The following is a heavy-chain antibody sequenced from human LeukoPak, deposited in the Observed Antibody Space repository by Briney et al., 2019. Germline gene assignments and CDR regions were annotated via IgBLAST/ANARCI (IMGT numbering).Heavy chain of an antibody. CDR2: ISTRGNA. CDR1: GGSISSYY. J-gene: IGHJ4*02. Sequence: SETLSLTCTVSGGSISSYYWSWIRQPAGKGLEWIGRISTRGNADYNPSLKSRVTLSVDTSKNQFSLKLSSVTAADTAMYYCASDSFYDSGGYFYYWGQGTLVTVSS. CDR3: ASDSFYDSGGYFYY. V-gene: IGHV4-4*07. D-gene: IGHD3-22*01.